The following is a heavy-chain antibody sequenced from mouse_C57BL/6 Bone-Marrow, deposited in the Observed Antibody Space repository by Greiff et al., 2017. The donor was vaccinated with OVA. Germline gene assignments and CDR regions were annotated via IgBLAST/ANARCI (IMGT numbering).Heavy chain of an antibody. CDR1: GYIFTSYW. CDR2: IYPGNSDT. V-gene: IGHV1-5*01. Sequence: VQLQQSGPVLARPGASVKMSCKTSGYIFTSYWMHWVKQRPGQGLEWIGAIYPGNSDTSYNQKFKGKAKLTAVTSASTAYMELSSLTNEDSAVYYCTREGRQLRLPAWFAYWGQGTLVTVSA. CDR3: TREGRQLRLPAWFAY. J-gene: IGHJ3*01. D-gene: IGHD3-2*02.